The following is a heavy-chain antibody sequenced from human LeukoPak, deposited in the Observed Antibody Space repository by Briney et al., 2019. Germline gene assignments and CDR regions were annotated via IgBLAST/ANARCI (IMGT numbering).Heavy chain of an antibody. CDR2: INAGNGNT. CDR1: GYTFTSYA. D-gene: IGHD6-13*01. Sequence: ASVKVSCKASGYTFTSYAMHWVRQAPGQRVEWMGWINAGNGNTKYSQKFQGRVTITRDTSASTAYMELSSLRSEDTAVYYCARVASSSWYFYWGQGTLVTVSS. J-gene: IGHJ4*02. CDR3: ARVASSSWYFY. V-gene: IGHV1-3*01.